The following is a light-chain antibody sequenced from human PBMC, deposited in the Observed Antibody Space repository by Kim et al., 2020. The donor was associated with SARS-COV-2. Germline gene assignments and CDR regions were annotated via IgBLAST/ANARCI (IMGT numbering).Light chain of an antibody. CDR1: SGNIASYY. CDR2: DDS. Sequence: NFMLTQPHSVSESPGKTVTISCTRNSGNIASYYVQWYQQRPGSAPTNVIYDDSQRSSGVPDRFSGSIDRSSNSASLTISGLKTEDEATYYCQSYDSSNQVFGGGTQLTVL. J-gene: IGLJ2*01. V-gene: IGLV6-57*03. CDR3: QSYDSSNQV.